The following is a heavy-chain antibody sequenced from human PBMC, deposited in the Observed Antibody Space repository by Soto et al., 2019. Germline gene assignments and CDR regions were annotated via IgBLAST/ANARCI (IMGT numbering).Heavy chain of an antibody. D-gene: IGHD1-26*01. Sequence: QITLRESGPTVVKPTETLTLTCSFSGFLLSTSGMNVGWIRQPPGKALEWLALIYWNDEKRYSPSLKDRLTITKDTSKNEVVLTLTNMEPVDSGTYYCAQRTWELQSAYFQYWGQGTLVKVSS. J-gene: IGHJ1*01. V-gene: IGHV2-5*01. CDR2: IYWNDEK. CDR3: AQRTWELQSAYFQY. CDR1: GFLLSTSGMN.